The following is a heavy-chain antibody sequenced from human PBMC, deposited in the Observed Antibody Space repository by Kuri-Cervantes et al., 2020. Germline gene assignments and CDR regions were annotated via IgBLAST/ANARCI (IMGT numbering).Heavy chain of an antibody. CDR1: GFSLSTSGVG. CDR2: IYWDDDK. V-gene: IGHV2-5*02. D-gene: IGHD3-3*01. J-gene: IGHJ2*01. CDR3: AHIRWDQITIFGVVTRDWYFDL. Sequence: SGPTLVNPTQTLTLTCTFSGFSLSTSGVGVGWIRQPPGKALEWLALIYWDDDKRYSPSLKSRLTITKDTSKNQVVLTMTNMDPVDTATYYCAHIRWDQITIFGVVTRDWYFDLWGRGTLVTVSS.